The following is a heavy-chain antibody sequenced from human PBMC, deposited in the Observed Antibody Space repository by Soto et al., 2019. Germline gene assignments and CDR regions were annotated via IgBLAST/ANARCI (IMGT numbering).Heavy chain of an antibody. V-gene: IGHV4-39*01. CDR1: GGSISSSSYY. CDR3: VRLTGTRSSWYVGYTCFDP. CDR2: IYYSGST. J-gene: IGHJ5*02. Sequence: SETLSLTCTVSGGSISSSSYYWGWIRQPPGKGLEWIGSIYYSGSTYYNPSLKSRVTISVDTSKNQFSLKLSSVTAADTAVYYCVRLTGTRSSWYVGYTCFDPWGEGTLVTVSS. D-gene: IGHD6-13*01.